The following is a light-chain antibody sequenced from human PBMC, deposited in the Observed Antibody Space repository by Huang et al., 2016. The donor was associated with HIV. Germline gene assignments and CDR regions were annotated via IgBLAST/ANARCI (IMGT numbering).Light chain of an antibody. J-gene: IGKJ4*02. V-gene: IGKV1-39*01. CDR1: QSISSY. CDR2: AVS. CDR3: QLSYSTPR. Sequence: DIQMTQSPSSLSASVGDRVTITCRASQSISSYLNWYQQKPGMDPKLLIYAVSNLHSGVPSRVSGSGSGTDFTLTISSLQPEDFATYYCQLSYSTPRFGGGTRVEIK.